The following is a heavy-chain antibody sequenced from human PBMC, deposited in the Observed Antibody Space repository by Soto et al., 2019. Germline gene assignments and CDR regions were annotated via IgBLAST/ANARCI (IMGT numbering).Heavy chain of an antibody. D-gene: IGHD3-10*01. Sequence: ASETLSLTCTVSGGSISSSSYYWGWIRQPPGKGLEWIGSIYYSGSTYYNPSLKSRVTISVDTSKNQFSLKLSSVTAADTAVYYCARHVSGHYGPKVGYYYYMDVWGKGTTVTVSS. CDR3: ARHVSGHYGPKVGYYYYMDV. V-gene: IGHV4-39*01. CDR2: IYYSGST. J-gene: IGHJ6*03. CDR1: GGSISSSSYY.